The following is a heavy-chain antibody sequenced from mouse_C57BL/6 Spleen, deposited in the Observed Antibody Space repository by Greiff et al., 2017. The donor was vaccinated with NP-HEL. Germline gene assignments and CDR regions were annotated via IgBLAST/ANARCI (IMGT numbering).Heavy chain of an antibody. CDR3: ARDGYYSYFDV. Sequence: QVQLQQPGAELVKPGASVKLSCKASGYTFTSYWMHWVKQRPGQGLEWIGMIHPNSGSTNYNEKFKSKATLTVGKSSSTAYMQLSSLTSEDSAVYYCARDGYYSYFDVWGTGTTVTVSS. CDR1: GYTFTSYW. CDR2: IHPNSGST. V-gene: IGHV1-64*01. J-gene: IGHJ1*03. D-gene: IGHD2-3*01.